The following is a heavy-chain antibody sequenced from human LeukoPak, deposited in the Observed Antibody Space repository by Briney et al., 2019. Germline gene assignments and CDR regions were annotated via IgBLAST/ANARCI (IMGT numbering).Heavy chain of an antibody. CDR3: AKLYSSTWGDLDH. V-gene: IGHV3-23*01. Sequence: GGSLRLSCAASGFTFSNFAMSWVRQAPGKGLEWVSSISGNGDNTYYADSVKGRFTISRDNSKNTLVLQMHSLRAEDRARYYCAKLYSSTWGDLDHWGQGTLVTVSS. J-gene: IGHJ4*02. D-gene: IGHD6-13*01. CDR2: ISGNGDNT. CDR1: GFTFSNFA.